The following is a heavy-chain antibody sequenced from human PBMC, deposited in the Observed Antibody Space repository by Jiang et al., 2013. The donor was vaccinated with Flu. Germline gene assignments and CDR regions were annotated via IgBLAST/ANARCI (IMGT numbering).Heavy chain of an antibody. Sequence: KPSETLSLTCTVSGGSISSYYWSWIRQPPGKGLEWIGYIYYSGSTNYNPSLKSRVTISVDTSKNQFSLKLSSVTAADTAVYYCARHKQLDAFDIWGQGTMVTVSS. J-gene: IGHJ3*02. CDR3: ARHKQLDAFDI. V-gene: IGHV4-59*08. CDR1: GGSISSYY. D-gene: IGHD6-13*01. CDR2: IYYSGST.